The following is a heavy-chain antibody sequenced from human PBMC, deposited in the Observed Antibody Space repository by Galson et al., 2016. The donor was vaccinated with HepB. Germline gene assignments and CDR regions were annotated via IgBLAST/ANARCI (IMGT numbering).Heavy chain of an antibody. CDR3: AKRHEYCPAVGCSVDY. V-gene: IGHV3-21*01. CDR2: ISGRSSYI. Sequence: SLRLSCAASTFTFSDYSMNWVRQAPGKGLEWVSFISGRSSYIYYADSVKGRFTISRDNSNSMLFLQMSSLRADDTAVYYCAKRHEYCPAVGCSVDYWGQGTLVSVSS. J-gene: IGHJ4*02. D-gene: IGHD2/OR15-2a*01. CDR1: TFTFSDYS.